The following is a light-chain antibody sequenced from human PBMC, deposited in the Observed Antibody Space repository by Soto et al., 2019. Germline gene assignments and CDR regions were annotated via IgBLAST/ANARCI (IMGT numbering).Light chain of an antibody. CDR3: QQYSGYPT. CDR2: AAS. J-gene: IGKJ4*01. V-gene: IGKV1D-16*01. Sequence: DLQMTQSPSSLSASVGDRVIITCRASQSIGRWLAWYQQKSGKAPRSLIYAASSLQDGVPSRFSGSGSETDFTLTISSLQPEDFATYYCQQYSGYPTFGGGTKVEIK. CDR1: QSIGRW.